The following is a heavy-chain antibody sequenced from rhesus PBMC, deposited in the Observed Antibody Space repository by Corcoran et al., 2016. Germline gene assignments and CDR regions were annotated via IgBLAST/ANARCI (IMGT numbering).Heavy chain of an antibody. V-gene: IGHV4-143*01. Sequence: QVQLQESGPGLVKPSETLSLTCTVSGGSISGYYYWSWIRQPPGKGLDWIGGIYGSGGSTEYNPSLKSRVTISKDTSKNQFSLKLSSVTAADTAVYYCARTTSDWGQGVLVTVSS. D-gene: IGHD2-39*01. CDR1: GGSISGYYY. J-gene: IGHJ4*01. CDR3: ARTTSD. CDR2: IYGSGGST.